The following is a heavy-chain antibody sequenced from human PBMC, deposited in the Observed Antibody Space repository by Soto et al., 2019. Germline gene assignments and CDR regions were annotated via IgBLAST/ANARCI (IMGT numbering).Heavy chain of an antibody. Sequence: SVKVSCKAFGGTFSSYAISWVRQAPGQGLEWMGGIIPLFGTTNYAPKFQGRVAITADERARTAYMDLSSLKSEDTAVYYCATNNRASYHFDYWGQGTLVIVSP. D-gene: IGHD3-16*02. CDR2: IIPLFGTT. J-gene: IGHJ4*02. V-gene: IGHV1-69*13. CDR1: GGTFSSYA. CDR3: ATNNRASYHFDY.